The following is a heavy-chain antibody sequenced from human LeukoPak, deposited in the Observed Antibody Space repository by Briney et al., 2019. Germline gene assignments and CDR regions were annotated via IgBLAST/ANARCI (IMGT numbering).Heavy chain of an antibody. J-gene: IGHJ6*03. CDR2: VDHTGST. V-gene: IGHV4-59*01. CDR3: ARGRVSSSTWYSTYYYYFYMDV. CDR1: DDSITMYY. D-gene: IGHD1-1*01. Sequence: SETLSLTCSVSDDSITMYYWTWIRQPPGKGLEWIGYVDHTGSTNFNPSLNGRVSISRGTTKNLFSLRLRSVTAADTAVYFCARGRVSSSTWYSTYYYYFYMDVWGKGTTVTVSS.